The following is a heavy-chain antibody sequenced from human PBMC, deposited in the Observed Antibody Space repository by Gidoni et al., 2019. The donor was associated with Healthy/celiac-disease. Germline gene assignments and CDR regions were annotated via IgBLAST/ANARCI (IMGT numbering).Heavy chain of an antibody. Sequence: QVQLQQSCPGLVKPSQTLSLTCAISGDSVSSNRAAWTWNRQSPSRGLEWLGRKYYRSKWYNDYAVSVKSRITINPDTSKKQFSLQLNSVTPEDTAVYYCAREGPICWSGRYYYYYGMDVWGQGTTVTVSS. J-gene: IGHJ6*02. D-gene: IGHD3-3*01. CDR1: GDSVSSNRAA. V-gene: IGHV6-1*01. CDR2: KYYRSKWYN. CDR3: AREGPICWSGRYYYYYGMDV.